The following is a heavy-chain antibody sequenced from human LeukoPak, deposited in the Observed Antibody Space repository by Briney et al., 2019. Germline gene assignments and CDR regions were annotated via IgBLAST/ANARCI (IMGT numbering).Heavy chain of an antibody. CDR1: GGSISSSSYY. D-gene: IGHD1/OR15-1a*01. CDR2: IYYSGST. Sequence: SETLSLTCTVSGGSISSSSYYWGWIRQPPGKGLEWIGSIYYSGSTYYNPSLKSRVTISVDTSKNQFSLKLSSVTAADTAVYYCARKPIINNAWYYFDYWGQGTLVTVSS. V-gene: IGHV4-39*07. CDR3: ARKPIINNAWYYFDY. J-gene: IGHJ4*02.